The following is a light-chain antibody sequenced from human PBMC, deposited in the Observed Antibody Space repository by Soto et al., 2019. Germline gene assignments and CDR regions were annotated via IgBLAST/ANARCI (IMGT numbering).Light chain of an antibody. CDR1: KNDIGLYDF. V-gene: IGLV2-8*01. CDR2: EVV. Sequence: LTHPPSSSGSPGQSVTISCTGTKNDIGLYDFVSWYQHHPGKAPRLIIYEVVQRPSGVPDRFSGSKSGNTASLTVSGLQAADEADYFCKSYAGSNTYVFGSGTKVTVL. CDR3: KSYAGSNTYV. J-gene: IGLJ1*01.